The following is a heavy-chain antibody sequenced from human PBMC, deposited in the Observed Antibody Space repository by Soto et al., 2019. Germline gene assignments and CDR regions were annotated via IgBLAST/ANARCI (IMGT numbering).Heavy chain of an antibody. CDR2: INSDGSTT. V-gene: IGHV3-74*01. Sequence: EVQLVESGGGLVQPGGSLRLSCAASGFTFSSYWMHWVRQTPEKGLVWVSHINSDGSTTNYAGSVKGRFTISRDNAKNTLYLHMNSPRAEDTALYSCARGAYSSAWYSDHWGQRTLVTVSA. J-gene: IGHJ5*02. D-gene: IGHD6-13*01. CDR3: ARGAYSSAWYSDH. CDR1: GFTFSSYW.